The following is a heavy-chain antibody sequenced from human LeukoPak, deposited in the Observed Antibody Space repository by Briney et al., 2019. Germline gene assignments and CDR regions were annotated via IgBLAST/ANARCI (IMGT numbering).Heavy chain of an antibody. CDR2: IYYSGST. CDR3: ASRGAHGDYWYFDL. J-gene: IGHJ2*01. V-gene: IGHV4-39*01. CDR1: GGSIRSSYYY. Sequence: PSETLSLTCTVSGGSIRSSYYYWGWIRQPPGKGLEWIGSIYYSGSTYYNPSLKSRVTISVDTSKNQFSLKLSSVTAADTAVYYCASRGAHGDYWYFDLWGRGALVTVSS. D-gene: IGHD4-17*01.